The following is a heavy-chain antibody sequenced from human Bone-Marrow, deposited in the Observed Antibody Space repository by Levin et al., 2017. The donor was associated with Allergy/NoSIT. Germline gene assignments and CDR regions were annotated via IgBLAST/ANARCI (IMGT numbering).Heavy chain of an antibody. J-gene: IGHJ4*02. Sequence: ASETLSLTCTVSGGSISSGGYYWSWIRQHPGKGLEWIGYIYYSGSTYYNPSLKSRVTISVDTSKNQFSLKLSSVTAADTAVYYCARGRIAAAGTFFDYWGQGTLVTVSS. CDR3: ARGRIAAAGTFFDY. V-gene: IGHV4-31*03. CDR1: GGSISSGGYY. CDR2: IYYSGST. D-gene: IGHD6-13*01.